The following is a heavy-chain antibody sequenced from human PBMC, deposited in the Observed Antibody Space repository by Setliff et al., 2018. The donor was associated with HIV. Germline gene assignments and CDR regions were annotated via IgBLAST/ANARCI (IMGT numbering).Heavy chain of an antibody. Sequence: KTSETLSLTCTVSGGSISSYYWSWIRQPPGKGLEWIGYIYTSGSTNYNPSLKSRVTISVDTSKNQFSLKLSSVTAADTAVYFCARLIHTGLLYFDFWGLGSLVTVSS. CDR3: ARLIHTGLLYFDF. CDR1: GGSISSYY. J-gene: IGHJ4*02. CDR2: IYTSGST. V-gene: IGHV4-4*09. D-gene: IGHD1-1*01.